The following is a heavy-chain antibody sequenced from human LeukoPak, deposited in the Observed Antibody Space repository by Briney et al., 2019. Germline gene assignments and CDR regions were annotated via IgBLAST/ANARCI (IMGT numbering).Heavy chain of an antibody. CDR2: IYYSGST. V-gene: IGHV4-30-4*08. CDR3: ASRGYSYGYQPSIDY. CDR1: GGSISSGDYY. D-gene: IGHD5-18*01. J-gene: IGHJ4*02. Sequence: SQTLFLTCTVSGGSISSGDYYWSWIRQPPGKGLEWIVYIYYSGSTYYNPSLKSRVTISVDTSKNQFSLKLSSVTAADTAVYYCASRGYSYGYQPSIDYWGQGTLVTVSS.